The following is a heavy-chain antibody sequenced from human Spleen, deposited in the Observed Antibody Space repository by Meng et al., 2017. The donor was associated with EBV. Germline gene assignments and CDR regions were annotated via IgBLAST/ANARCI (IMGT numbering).Heavy chain of an antibody. CDR2: VHYTGST. J-gene: IGHJ5*02. CDR1: GDSISSFYY. CDR3: ARPFPSWQSPRLDPFGA. D-gene: IGHD6-19*01. V-gene: IGHV4-39*01. Sequence: QVQLRESGPGQVKPSETLSLPCTVSGDSISSFYYWGWIRQAPGRGLEWIGSVHYTGSTYYSPSLKSRVTVSVDTSKNQFSLRLTSVTAADTAVYYCARPFPSWQSPRLDPFGAWGQGTLVTVSS.